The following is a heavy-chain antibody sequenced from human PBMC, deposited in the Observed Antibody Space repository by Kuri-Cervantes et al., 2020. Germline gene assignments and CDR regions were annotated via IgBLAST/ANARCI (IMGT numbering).Heavy chain of an antibody. V-gene: IGHV3-9*01. CDR1: GFTFDDYP. J-gene: IGHJ6*02. Sequence: SLKISCAASGFTFDDYPMHWVRQAPGKGLEWVSGVSRDSGSIKYADSVKGRLTISRDNAKKSLYLQMNSLTPDDTVLYYCAKSAVVTGIGYFDLWGQGTTVTVSS. CDR3: AKSAVVTGIGYFDL. CDR2: VSRDSGSI. D-gene: IGHD2-21*02.